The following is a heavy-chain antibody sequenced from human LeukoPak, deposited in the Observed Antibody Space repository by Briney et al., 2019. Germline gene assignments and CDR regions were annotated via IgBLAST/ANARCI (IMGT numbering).Heavy chain of an antibody. CDR1: GFTFSSYS. Sequence: PGGSLRLSCAASGFTFSSYSMNWVRQAPGKGLEWVSSIISISSYIYYADSVKGRFTISRDNAKNSLYLQMNSLRAEDTAVYYCARAPRTLRYFDWSPPNWFNPWGQGTLVTVSS. CDR3: ARAPRTLRYFDWSPPNWFNP. J-gene: IGHJ5*02. CDR2: IISISSYI. V-gene: IGHV3-21*01. D-gene: IGHD3-9*01.